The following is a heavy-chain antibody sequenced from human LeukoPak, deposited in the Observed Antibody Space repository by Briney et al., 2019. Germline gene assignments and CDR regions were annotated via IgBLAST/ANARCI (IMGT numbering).Heavy chain of an antibody. J-gene: IGHJ3*02. D-gene: IGHD2-15*01. CDR3: ARDPLLSCRGGYCYYDAFDI. CDR1: GGSISSGGYS. CDR2: IVYSGNT. V-gene: IGHV4-30-4*07. Sequence: SETLSLTCAVSGGSISSGGYSWSWIRQPPGKVLEWIGYIVYSGNTYYNPSLKSRVTISVDTSKNQFSLKLSSVTAADTAVYYCARDPLLSCRGGYCYYDAFDIWGQGTMVTVSS.